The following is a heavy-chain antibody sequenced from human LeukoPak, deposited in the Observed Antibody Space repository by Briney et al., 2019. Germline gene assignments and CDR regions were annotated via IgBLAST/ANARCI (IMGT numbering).Heavy chain of an antibody. J-gene: IGHJ5*02. CDR2: ILRSGDGI. V-gene: IGHV3-23*01. CDR3: ARDEWPAARGNWFDP. Sequence: GGSLRLSCAASGFSFSTYAMSWVRQAPGKGLEWVSAILRSGDGIYYADSVKGRFTISRDNSKNTLYLQMNSLRAEDTAVYYCARDEWPAARGNWFDPWGQGTLVTVSS. CDR1: GFSFSTYA. D-gene: IGHD2-15*01.